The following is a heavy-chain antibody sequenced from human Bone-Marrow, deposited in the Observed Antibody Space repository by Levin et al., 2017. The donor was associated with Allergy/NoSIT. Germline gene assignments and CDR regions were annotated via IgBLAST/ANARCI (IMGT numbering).Heavy chain of an antibody. V-gene: IGHV1-46*01. Sequence: ASVKVSCKASGYTFTSYYMHWVRQAPGQGLEWMGIINPSGGSTSYAQKFQGRVTMTRDTSTSTVYMELSSLRSEDTAVYYCAREKGRRGHTFVQYFDYWGQGTLVTVSS. J-gene: IGHJ4*02. CDR2: INPSGGST. CDR1: GYTFTSYY. D-gene: IGHD2/OR15-2a*01. CDR3: AREKGRRGHTFVQYFDY.